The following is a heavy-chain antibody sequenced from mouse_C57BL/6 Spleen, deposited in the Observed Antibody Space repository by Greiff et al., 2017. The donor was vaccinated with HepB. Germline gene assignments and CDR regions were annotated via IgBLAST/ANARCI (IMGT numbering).Heavy chain of an antibody. J-gene: IGHJ2*01. CDR1: GFTFNTYA. D-gene: IGHD1-1*01. CDR2: IRSKSSNYAT. Sequence: EVQLVESGGGLVQPKGSLKLSCAASGFTFNTYAMHWVRQAPGKGLEWVARIRSKSSNYATYYADSVKDRFTISRDDSQSMLYLQMNNLKTEDTAMYYCVREGIITTVVDFDYWGQGTTLTVSS. CDR3: VREGIITTVVDFDY. V-gene: IGHV10-3*01.